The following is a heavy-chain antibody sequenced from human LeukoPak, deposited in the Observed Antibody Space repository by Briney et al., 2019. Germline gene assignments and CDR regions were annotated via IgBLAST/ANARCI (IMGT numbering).Heavy chain of an antibody. Sequence: PGGSLRLSCAASGFTFSSYAMSWVRQAPGKRLEWVSAISGSGGSTYYADSVKGRFTISRDNSKNTLYLQMNSLRAEDSAVYYCAKGDFWSGYGEKKNWFDPCGQGTLVTVSS. CDR3: AKGDFWSGYGEKKNWFDP. D-gene: IGHD3-3*01. J-gene: IGHJ5*02. CDR2: ISGSGGST. CDR1: GFTFSSYA. V-gene: IGHV3-23*01.